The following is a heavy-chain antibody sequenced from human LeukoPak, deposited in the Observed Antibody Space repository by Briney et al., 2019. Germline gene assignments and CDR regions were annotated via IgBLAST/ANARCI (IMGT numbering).Heavy chain of an antibody. CDR3: AKDGAYADYLNY. Sequence: GRSLRLSCAASGFTFSSYAMSWVRQAPGKGLEWVSAISGSGGSTYYADSVKGRFTISRDNSKNTLYLQMNSLTAEDTAVYYCAKDGAYADYLNYWGQGTLVTVSS. J-gene: IGHJ4*02. CDR1: GFTFSSYA. V-gene: IGHV3-23*01. D-gene: IGHD4-17*01. CDR2: ISGSGGST.